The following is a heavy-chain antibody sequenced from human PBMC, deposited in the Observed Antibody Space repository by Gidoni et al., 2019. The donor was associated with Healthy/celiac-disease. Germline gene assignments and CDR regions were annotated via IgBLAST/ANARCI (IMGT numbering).Heavy chain of an antibody. CDR3: AKEGGWGKGVFGYWYFDL. Sequence: EVQLLESGGGLVQPGGSLRLSCAASGFTFSSYAMSWVRQAPGKGLEWVSTISGSGGSTYYADSVKGRFTISRDNSKNTLYLQMNSLRAEDTAVYYCAKEGGWGKGVFGYWYFDLWGRGTLVTVSS. J-gene: IGHJ2*01. CDR2: ISGSGGST. V-gene: IGHV3-23*01. CDR1: GFTFSSYA. D-gene: IGHD3-16*01.